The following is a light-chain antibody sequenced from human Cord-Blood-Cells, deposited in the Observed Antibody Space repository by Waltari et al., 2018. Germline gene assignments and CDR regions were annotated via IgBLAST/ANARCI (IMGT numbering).Light chain of an antibody. CDR1: VLAKKKY. CDR2: KDS. Sequence: SYELTQPSSVSVSPGQTARITCSGEVLAKKKYARWFQQKPGQAPVLGIYKDSERASGIPERFSGSSSGTTVTLTISGAQVEDEADYYCYSAADNNLVFGGGTKLTVL. CDR3: YSAADNNLV. V-gene: IGLV3-27*01. J-gene: IGLJ2*01.